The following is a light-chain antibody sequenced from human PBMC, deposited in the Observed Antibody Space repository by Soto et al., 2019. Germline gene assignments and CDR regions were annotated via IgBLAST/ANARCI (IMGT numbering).Light chain of an antibody. CDR2: DAS. CDR3: QQRSNWPPT. V-gene: IGKV3-11*01. CDR1: QSVSSY. J-gene: IGKJ5*01. Sequence: EIVLTQSPATLSFSPGERATPSCRASQSVSSYLAWYQQKPGQAPRLLIYDASNRATGIPARFSGSGSGTDFTLTISSLEPEDFAVYYCQQRSNWPPTFGQGTRLEIK.